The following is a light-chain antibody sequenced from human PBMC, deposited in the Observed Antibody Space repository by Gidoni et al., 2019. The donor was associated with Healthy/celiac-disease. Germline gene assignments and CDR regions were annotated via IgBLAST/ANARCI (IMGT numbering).Light chain of an antibody. CDR1: QSVSSY. V-gene: IGKV3-11*01. CDR3: QQRSNWPPS. Sequence: EIVLTQSPATLSLSPGARATLSCRASQSVSSYLAWYQQKPGQAPSLLIYDASNRAPGIPARFSGSGSGTDFTLTISSLEPEDVAVYYCQQRSNWPPSFXXXTKLEIK. CDR2: DAS. J-gene: IGKJ2*03.